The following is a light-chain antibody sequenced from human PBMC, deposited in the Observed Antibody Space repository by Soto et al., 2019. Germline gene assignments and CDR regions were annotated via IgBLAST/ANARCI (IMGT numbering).Light chain of an antibody. J-gene: IGLJ3*02. CDR2: EVS. Sequence: QCALTQPASVSGSPGQSITISCTGTSSDVGGYNYVSWYQQHPGKAPKLMIFEVSNRPSGVSNRFSGSKSGNTASLTISGLRAEDEAHYYCSSYTGSTTLGGVFGGGTKLTVL. V-gene: IGLV2-14*01. CDR3: SSYTGSTTLGGV. CDR1: SSDVGGYNY.